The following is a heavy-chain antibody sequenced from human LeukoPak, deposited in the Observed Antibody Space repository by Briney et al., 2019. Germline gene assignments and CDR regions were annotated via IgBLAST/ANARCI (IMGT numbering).Heavy chain of an antibody. CDR3: SSRPEEAAPDY. CDR1: GGSISSGSYY. D-gene: IGHD1-14*01. V-gene: IGHV4-61*02. CDR2: IYTSGST. Sequence: SETLSLTCTVSGGSISSGSYYWSWIRQPAGKGLEWIGRIYTSGSTNYNPSLKSRVTISVDTSKNQFSLKLSSVTAADTAVYYCSSRPEEAAPDYWGQGTLVTVSA. J-gene: IGHJ4*02.